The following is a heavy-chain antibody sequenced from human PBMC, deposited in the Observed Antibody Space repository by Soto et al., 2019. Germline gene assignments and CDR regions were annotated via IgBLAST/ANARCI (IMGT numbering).Heavy chain of an antibody. CDR3: AKNRGGGRHTTWSFAV. CDR1: GFMFSCCA. V-gene: IGHV3-23*01. D-gene: IGHD2-8*02. CDR2: IHGDGDYS. J-gene: IGHJ2*01. Sequence: EVQLLDSGGGLVQPGGSLRLSCAASGFMFSCCAMSWVRQAPGKGLEWVSTIHGDGDYSHYTDSVEGRFTISRDNSRNTLYLQLNSLRGDDTAVYYCAKNRGGGRHTTWSFAVWGRGTLVTVSS.